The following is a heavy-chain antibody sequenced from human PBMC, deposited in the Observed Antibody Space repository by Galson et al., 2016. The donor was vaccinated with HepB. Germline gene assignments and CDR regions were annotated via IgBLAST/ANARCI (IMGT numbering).Heavy chain of an antibody. J-gene: IGHJ6*02. V-gene: IGHV4-61*01. CDR2: VYYSGST. CDR1: GGSVGTDLYY. Sequence: SETLSLTCTVSGGSVGTDLYYWTWIRQTPGRGLEWVGYVYYSGSTNYNPSHKSRVTISLDTSKNQFSLNLNSVTAADTAVYYCAGDLGIAHYYYGMDVWGQGTTVTVSS. CDR3: AGDLGIAHYYYGMDV. D-gene: IGHD7-27*01.